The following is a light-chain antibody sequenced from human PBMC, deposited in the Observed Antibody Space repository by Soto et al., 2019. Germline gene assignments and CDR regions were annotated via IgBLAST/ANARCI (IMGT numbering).Light chain of an antibody. CDR3: QQSYSSPRGIT. CDR1: QSIRSY. Sequence: DIQMTQSPSSLSASVGDRVTITCRASQSIRSYLNWYQQKPGKAPKLLIYATSSLHSGVPSRFSGSGFGTDFTLTINSLELEDFATYFCQQSYSSPRGITFGQGTRLEIK. CDR2: ATS. V-gene: IGKV1-39*01. J-gene: IGKJ5*01.